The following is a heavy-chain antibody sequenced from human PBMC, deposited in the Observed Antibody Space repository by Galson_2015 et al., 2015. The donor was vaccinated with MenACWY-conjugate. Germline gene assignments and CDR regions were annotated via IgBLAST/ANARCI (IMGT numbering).Heavy chain of an antibody. CDR3: AKTTVAGTGKLDY. Sequence: SLRLSCATSGFTFSSYAMSWVRQAPGKGLEWVSAVSVTGSTTFYAGSVKGRFTISRDTSKNTLFRQMTSLRAEDSAVYYCAKTTVAGTGKLDYWGQGTLVTVSS. CDR2: VSVTGSTT. J-gene: IGHJ4*02. CDR1: GFTFSSYA. D-gene: IGHD6-19*01. V-gene: IGHV3-23*01.